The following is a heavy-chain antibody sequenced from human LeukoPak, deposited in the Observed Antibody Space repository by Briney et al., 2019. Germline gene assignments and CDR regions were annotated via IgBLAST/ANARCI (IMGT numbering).Heavy chain of an antibody. CDR2: ISGSVSGSGDST. CDR3: AKDPRSGYYSNNWFDP. V-gene: IGHV3-23*01. Sequence: GGSLRLSCAASGFSFGSYAMSWVRQAAGKGLEWVSEISGSVSGSGDSTHYADSVKGRFTISRDNSKKTLYLQMNSLRAEDTAVYYCAKDPRSGYYSNNWFDPWGQGTLVTVSS. D-gene: IGHD3-3*01. J-gene: IGHJ5*02. CDR1: GFSFGSYA.